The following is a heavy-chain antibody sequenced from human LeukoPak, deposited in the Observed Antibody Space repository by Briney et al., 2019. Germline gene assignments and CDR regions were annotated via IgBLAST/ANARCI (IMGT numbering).Heavy chain of an antibody. J-gene: IGHJ3*02. CDR2: INPNSGGT. CDR1: GYTFTGYY. Sequence: ASVKVSCKASGYTFTGYYMHWVRQAPGQGLEWMGWINPNSGGTNYAQKFQGRVTMTRDTSISTAYMELSRLRSDDTAVYYCARVVSTVMVTAKGAFDIWGQGTMVTVSS. D-gene: IGHD2-21*02. CDR3: ARVVSTVMVTAKGAFDI. V-gene: IGHV1-2*02.